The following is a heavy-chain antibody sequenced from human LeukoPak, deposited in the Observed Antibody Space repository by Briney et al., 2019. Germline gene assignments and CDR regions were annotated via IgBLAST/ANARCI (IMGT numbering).Heavy chain of an antibody. V-gene: IGHV1-18*01. J-gene: IGHJ4*02. CDR1: GYTFTSYG. CDR2: ISAYNGNT. Sequence: ASVKVSCKASGYTFTSYGISWVRQAPGQGLEWMGWISAYNGNTNYAQKLQGRVTMTTDTSTSTAYMELRSLRSDDTAVYYCARDTGSFFGLTYYYDSSGYIDYWGQGTLVTVSS. CDR3: ARDTGSFFGLTYYYDSSGYIDY. D-gene: IGHD3-22*01.